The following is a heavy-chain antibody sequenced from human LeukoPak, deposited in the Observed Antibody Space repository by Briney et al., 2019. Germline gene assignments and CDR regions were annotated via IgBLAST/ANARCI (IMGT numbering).Heavy chain of an antibody. V-gene: IGHV1-2*02. Sequence: GASVKVSCKASGYTFTGYYMHWVRQAPGQGLEWMGWINPNSGGTNYAQKFQGRVTMTRDTSISTAYMELSRLRSDDTAVYYCARAGIAARPPSDYYGMDVWGQGTTVTVSS. CDR1: GYTFTGYY. CDR3: ARAGIAARPPSDYYGMDV. CDR2: INPNSGGT. J-gene: IGHJ6*02. D-gene: IGHD6-6*01.